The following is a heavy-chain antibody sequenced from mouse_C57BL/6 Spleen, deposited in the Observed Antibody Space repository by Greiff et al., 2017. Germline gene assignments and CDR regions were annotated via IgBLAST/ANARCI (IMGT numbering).Heavy chain of an antibody. Sequence: EVHLVESGPELVKPGASVKIPCKASGYTFTDYNMDWVKQSHGKSLEWIGDINPNNGGTIYNQKFKGKATLTVDKSSSTAYMELRSLTSEDTAVYYCARKDLWGLDYFDYWGQGTTLTVSS. CDR3: ARKDLWGLDYFDY. D-gene: IGHD1-1*02. CDR1: GYTFTDYN. V-gene: IGHV1-18*01. J-gene: IGHJ2*01. CDR2: INPNNGGT.